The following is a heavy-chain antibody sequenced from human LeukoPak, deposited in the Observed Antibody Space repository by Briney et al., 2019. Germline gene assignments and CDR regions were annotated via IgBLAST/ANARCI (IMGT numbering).Heavy chain of an antibody. V-gene: IGHV6-1*01. D-gene: IGHD6-6*01. J-gene: IGHJ5*02. CDR3: ARGIAARRGDWLDP. CDR1: GDSISSNSAA. CDR2: TYYRSKWYN. Sequence: SQTLSLTCAISGDSISSNSAAWNWIRQSPSRGLEWLGRTYYRSKWYNDYALSVKSRITINRDTSKNQFSLHLYSVTPEDTAVYYCARGIAARRGDWLDPWGQGTLVTVSS.